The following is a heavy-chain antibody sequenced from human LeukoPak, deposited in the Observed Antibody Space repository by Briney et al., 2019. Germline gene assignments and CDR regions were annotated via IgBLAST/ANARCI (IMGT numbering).Heavy chain of an antibody. CDR3: ARVSGALGNNYFDY. CDR2: INPNSGGT. V-gene: IGHV1-2*02. D-gene: IGHD7-27*01. Sequence: ASVKVSCKASGYTFTGYYMHWVRQAPGQGLEWMGWINPNSGGTNYAQKFQGRVTMTRDTSISTAYMELSRLRSDDTAVYYCARVSGALGNNYFDYWGQGTLVTVSS. CDR1: GYTFTGYY. J-gene: IGHJ4*02.